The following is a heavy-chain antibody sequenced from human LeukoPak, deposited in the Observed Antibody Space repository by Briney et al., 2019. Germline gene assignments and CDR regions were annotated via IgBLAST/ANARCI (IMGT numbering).Heavy chain of an antibody. CDR3: AGISYSGTWPVGY. V-gene: IGHV3-23*01. Sequence: PGGSLRLSCAASGFTFSSYAMSWVRQAPGKGLEWVSAISAGGDTTYTADSVRGRFTISRDNSRNTLYLQMNTLTAEDTALYYCAGISYSGTWPVGYWGQGTLVTVTA. J-gene: IGHJ4*02. D-gene: IGHD6-6*01. CDR2: ISAGGDTT. CDR1: GFTFSSYA.